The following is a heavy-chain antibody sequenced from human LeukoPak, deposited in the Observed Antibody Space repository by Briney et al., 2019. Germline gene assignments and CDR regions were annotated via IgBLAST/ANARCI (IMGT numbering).Heavy chain of an antibody. CDR2: VSFDGSNE. D-gene: IGHD5-12*01. Sequence: GRSLRLSCADSGLTFGTSAMHWARQAPGKGLEWVAVVSFDGSNEKYADSVRGRFTISRDNSKNTLYLQMNSLRAEDTAVYYCARGRYEFSAGMDVWGQGTTVTVSS. CDR3: ARGRYEFSAGMDV. V-gene: IGHV3-30*14. CDR1: GLTFGTSA. J-gene: IGHJ6*02.